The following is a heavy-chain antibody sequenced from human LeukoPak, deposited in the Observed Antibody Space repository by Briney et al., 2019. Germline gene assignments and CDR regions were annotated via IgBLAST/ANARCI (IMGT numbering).Heavy chain of an antibody. CDR2: IYYSGST. CDR3: ARDPNSYGFFDY. Sequence: SETLSLTCTVSGGSISSYYWSWIRQPPGKGLEWIGYIYYSGSTNCNPSLKSRVTISVDTSKNQFSLKVTSVTAADTAVYYCARDPNSYGFFDYWGQGILVTVSS. CDR1: GGSISSYY. D-gene: IGHD5-18*01. V-gene: IGHV4-59*12. J-gene: IGHJ4*02.